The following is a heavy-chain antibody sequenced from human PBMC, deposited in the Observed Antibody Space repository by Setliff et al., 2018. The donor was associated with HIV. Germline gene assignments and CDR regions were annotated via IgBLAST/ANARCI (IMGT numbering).Heavy chain of an antibody. Sequence: GESLKISCAASGFTVSSNYMSWVRQAPGKGLEWVSVVYSGGYTYYADSVKGRFTISRDNSKNTLYLQMNSLRAEDTAMYYCARDSRWGSYNWNDGGFDIWGQGTVVTVSS. CDR2: VYSGGYT. V-gene: IGHV3-53*01. CDR3: ARDSRWGSYNWNDGGFDI. J-gene: IGHJ3*02. CDR1: GFTVSSNY. D-gene: IGHD1-20*01.